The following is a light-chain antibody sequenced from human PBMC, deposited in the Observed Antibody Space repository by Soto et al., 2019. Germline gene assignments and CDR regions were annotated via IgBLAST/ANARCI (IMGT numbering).Light chain of an antibody. CDR3: QQFYSSPLT. CDR2: WAS. V-gene: IGKV4-1*01. J-gene: IGKJ4*01. CDR1: QSLLFSSNKKNY. Sequence: DIVMTQSPASLAVSLGDRSTINCKSSQSLLFSSNKKNYLAWYQQRPGQPPKLLIYWASSRESGVPDRFTGSGSGTDFTLSISSLQAEDVAVYYCQQFYSSPLTFGGGTKVDIK.